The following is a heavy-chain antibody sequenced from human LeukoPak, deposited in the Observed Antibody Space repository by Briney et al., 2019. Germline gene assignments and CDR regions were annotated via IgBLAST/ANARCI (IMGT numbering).Heavy chain of an antibody. J-gene: IGHJ5*02. CDR3: ARLDGSGSYYNVNPFDP. V-gene: IGHV4-59*01. D-gene: IGHD3-10*01. Sequence: SETLSLTCTVSGGSISSYCWSWIRQPPGKELEWIGYIYYTGSTNYNPSLKSRVTISLDTSKNQFSLKLSSVTAADTAVYYCARLDGSGSYYNVNPFDPWGQGALVTVSS. CDR1: GGSISSYC. CDR2: IYYTGST.